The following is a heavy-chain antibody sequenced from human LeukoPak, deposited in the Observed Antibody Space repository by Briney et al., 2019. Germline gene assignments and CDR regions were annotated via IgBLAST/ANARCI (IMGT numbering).Heavy chain of an antibody. Sequence: PGGSLRLSCAASGFTFSSYAMSWVRQAPGKGLEWVSAISGSGGSTYYADSVKGRFTISRDNSKNTLYLQMNSLRSEDTAVYYCARGMYYDYVWGSYPFDYWGQGTLVTVSS. D-gene: IGHD3-16*02. J-gene: IGHJ4*02. CDR3: ARGMYYDYVWGSYPFDY. CDR1: GFTFSSYA. CDR2: ISGSGGST. V-gene: IGHV3-23*01.